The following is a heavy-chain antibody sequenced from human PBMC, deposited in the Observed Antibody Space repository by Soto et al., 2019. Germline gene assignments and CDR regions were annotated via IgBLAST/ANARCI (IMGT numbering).Heavy chain of an antibody. V-gene: IGHV1-18*01. J-gene: IGHJ6*02. CDR1: GYTFTSYG. CDR3: ARGGYYDSSGSRNYYYYGMNV. D-gene: IGHD3-22*01. CDR2: TSAYDGNT. Sequence: ASVKVSCKASGYTFTSYGINWVRQAPGQGLEWLGWTSAYDGNTNYAQILQRRVSMTTDTSTNTAYMELRSLRSDDTAMYYCARGGYYDSSGSRNYYYYGMNVWGQGTTVTV.